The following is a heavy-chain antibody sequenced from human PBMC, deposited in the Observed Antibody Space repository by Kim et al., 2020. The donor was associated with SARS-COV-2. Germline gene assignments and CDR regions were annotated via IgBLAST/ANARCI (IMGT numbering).Heavy chain of an antibody. CDR3: ARDQEVVTTEGVYYYYYGMDV. D-gene: IGHD4-4*01. CDR1: GGSISSSSYY. CDR2: IYYSGST. V-gene: IGHV4-39*07. J-gene: IGHJ6*02. Sequence: SETLSLTCTVSGGSISSSSYYWGWIRQPPGKGLEWIGSIYYSGSTYYNPSLKSRVTISVDTSKNQFSLKLSSVTAADTAVYYCARDQEVVTTEGVYYYYYGMDVWGQGTTVTVSS.